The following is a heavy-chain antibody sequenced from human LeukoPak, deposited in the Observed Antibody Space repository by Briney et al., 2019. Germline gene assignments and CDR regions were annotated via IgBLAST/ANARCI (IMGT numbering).Heavy chain of an antibody. V-gene: IGHV4-59*01. CDR2: IYYSRST. J-gene: IGHJ4*02. Sequence: SETLSLTCTVSGGSIGSYYWSWVRQPPGKGLEWIGYIYYSRSTSYNPSLKSRVTISIDTSKTQFSLNLNSVTAADTAVYYCAREDGSGWGYWGQGTLVTVSS. D-gene: IGHD6-19*01. CDR3: AREDGSGWGY. CDR1: GGSIGSYY.